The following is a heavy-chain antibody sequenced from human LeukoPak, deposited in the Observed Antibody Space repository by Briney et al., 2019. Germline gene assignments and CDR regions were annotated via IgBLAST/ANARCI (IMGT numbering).Heavy chain of an antibody. V-gene: IGHV3-33*08. Sequence: GGSLRLSCAASGFSFSRYWMTWVRQAPGKGLEWVAVVWYDGSNTYYADSVKGRFTISRDNSKNTLYLQMNSLRAEDTAVYYCARSYYGSGSYSQYYFDYWGQGTLVTVSS. CDR3: ARSYYGSGSYSQYYFDY. CDR1: GFSFSRYW. CDR2: VWYDGSNT. D-gene: IGHD3-10*01. J-gene: IGHJ4*02.